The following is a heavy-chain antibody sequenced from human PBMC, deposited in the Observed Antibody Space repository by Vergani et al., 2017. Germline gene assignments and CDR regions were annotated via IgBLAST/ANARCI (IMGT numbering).Heavy chain of an antibody. V-gene: IGHV3-9*01. CDR2: ISWNSGSI. D-gene: IGHD3-9*01. J-gene: IGHJ4*02. CDR3: AKDSFGYYGILTGYYYDY. Sequence: EVQLVESGGGLVQPGRSLRLSCAASGFPFDDYAMHWVRQAPGKGLGWVSGISWNSGSIGYADSVKGRFTISRDHAKNSLYLQMNSLRAEDPALYYCAKDSFGYYGILTGYYYDYWGQGTLVTVSS. CDR1: GFPFDDYA.